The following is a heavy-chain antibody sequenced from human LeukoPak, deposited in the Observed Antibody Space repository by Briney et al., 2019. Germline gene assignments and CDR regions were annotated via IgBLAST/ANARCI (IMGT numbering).Heavy chain of an antibody. V-gene: IGHV3-48*01. CDR1: GFTFRNYL. D-gene: IGHD3-10*01. J-gene: IGHJ4*02. CDR2: ISSTGGTI. CDR3: AKGRIYGSGSPFDC. Sequence: GGSLRLSCAASGFTFRNYLMNWVRQAPGKGLEWVTFISSTGGTIYYADSVKGRFTVSRDNGKNSLLLQMNSLRAEDTAVYYCAKGRIYGSGSPFDCWGQGTLVTVSS.